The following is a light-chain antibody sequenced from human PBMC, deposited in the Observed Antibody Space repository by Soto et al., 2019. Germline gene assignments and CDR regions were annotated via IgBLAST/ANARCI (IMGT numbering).Light chain of an antibody. CDR3: ASYTSTSTSVL. V-gene: IGLV2-14*01. CDR2: EVT. J-gene: IGLJ3*02. CDR1: NSDIGGYNY. Sequence: QSVLTQPASVSGSAGQSITISCTGTNSDIGGYNYVSWYQQHPGKAPKLMIYEVTNRPSGVSNRFSGSKSGNTASLTISGLQAEDEADYYCASYTSTSTSVLFGGGTKVTVL.